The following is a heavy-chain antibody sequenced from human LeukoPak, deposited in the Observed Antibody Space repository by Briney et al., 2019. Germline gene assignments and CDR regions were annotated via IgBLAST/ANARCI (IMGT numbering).Heavy chain of an antibody. CDR1: GGSISSYL. CDR2: IFSSGST. V-gene: IGHV4-4*07. J-gene: IGHJ3*02. CDR3: ARIGGSAAFDI. D-gene: IGHD5-12*01. Sequence: PSETLSLTCTVSGGSISSYLWSWIRQPAGKGLEWVGRIFSSGSTNYNPSLKSRVTISVDTSKNQFSPKVTSVSAADTAVYYCARIGGSAAFDIWGQGTMVTVSS.